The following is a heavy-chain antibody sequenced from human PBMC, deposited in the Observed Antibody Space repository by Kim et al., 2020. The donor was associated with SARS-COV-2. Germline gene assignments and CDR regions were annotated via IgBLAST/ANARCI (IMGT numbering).Heavy chain of an antibody. D-gene: IGHD1-7*01. Sequence: KSRVTISVDTSKNQFSLKLSSVTAADTAVYYCARTPRTGTTGVPGPFDYWGQGTLVTVSS. J-gene: IGHJ4*02. CDR3: ARTPRTGTTGVPGPFDY. V-gene: IGHV4-39*01.